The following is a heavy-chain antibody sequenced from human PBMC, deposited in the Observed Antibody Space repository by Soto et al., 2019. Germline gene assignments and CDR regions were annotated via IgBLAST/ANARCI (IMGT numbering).Heavy chain of an antibody. D-gene: IGHD3-10*02. CDR2: ISGGGGSI. CDR1: GFNFNTYA. V-gene: IGHV3-23*01. CDR3: AKGKSSNYVSHAFDV. Sequence: GGSLRLSCAASGFNFNTYAMSWVRQAPGKGLEWVSGISGGGGSIHFVDSVKGRFTISRDNSKNTLYLQMNSLRGEDTAVYYCAKGKSSNYVSHAFDVWGQGTMVTVSS. J-gene: IGHJ3*01.